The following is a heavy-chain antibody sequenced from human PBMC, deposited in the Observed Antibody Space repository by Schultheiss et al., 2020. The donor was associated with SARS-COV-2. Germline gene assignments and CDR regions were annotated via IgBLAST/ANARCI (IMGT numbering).Heavy chain of an antibody. CDR3: ARDYDFWSGYFDY. CDR1: GFTFDDYA. Sequence: GGSLRLSCAASGFTFDDYAMHWVRQAPGKGLEWVSSISSSSSYIYYADSVKGRFTISRDNAKNSLYLQMNSLRAEDTAVYYCARDYDFWSGYFDYWGQGTLVTVSS. J-gene: IGHJ4*02. CDR2: ISSSSSYI. V-gene: IGHV3-21*01. D-gene: IGHD3-3*01.